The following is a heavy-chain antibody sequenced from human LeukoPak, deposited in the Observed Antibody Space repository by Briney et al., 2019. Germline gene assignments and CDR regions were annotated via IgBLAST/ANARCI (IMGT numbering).Heavy chain of an antibody. J-gene: IGHJ2*01. Sequence: GGSLRLSCAASGFTFCSYAMHWFRQAPGKGLEWVAFIRYDGSNKYYVDSVKGRFTISRDNSKNTLYLQMNSLRAEDTAVYYCAKPSLYYYDTSGYYRYWYFDLWGRGTLVTVSS. V-gene: IGHV3-30*02. CDR3: AKPSLYYYDTSGYYRYWYFDL. CDR1: GFTFCSYA. D-gene: IGHD3-22*01. CDR2: IRYDGSNK.